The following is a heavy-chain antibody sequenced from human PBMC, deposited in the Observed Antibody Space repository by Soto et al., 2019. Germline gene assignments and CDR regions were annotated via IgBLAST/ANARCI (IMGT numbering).Heavy chain of an antibody. CDR2: TLPFLGSS. CDR1: GGTFKKFA. V-gene: IGHV1-69*01. J-gene: IGHJ6*02. D-gene: IGHD1-26*01. Sequence: QVQLVQSGPEVKKPGSSVKVSCEASGGTFKKFAISWVRQAPGQGLEWMGGTLPFLGSSKYPQKFQGRVTIAADESATTPYMELTGLTSEDPAVYYCARGGKFHSEDLWEASYSHGLDVWAKGPLSPSP. CDR3: ARGGKFHSEDLWEASYSHGLDV.